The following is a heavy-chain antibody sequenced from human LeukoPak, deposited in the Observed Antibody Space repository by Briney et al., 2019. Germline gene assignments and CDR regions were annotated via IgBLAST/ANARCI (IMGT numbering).Heavy chain of an antibody. J-gene: IGHJ3*02. CDR2: IYTSGST. D-gene: IGHD6-6*01. CDR3: ARVGHSSPSSDAFDI. V-gene: IGHV4-4*07. Sequence: SETLSLTCTVSGGSISSYYWSWIRQPAGKGLEWIGRIYTSGSTNYNPSLKSRVTVSVDTSKNQFSLKLSSVTAADTAVYYCARVGHSSPSSDAFDIWGQGTMVTVSS. CDR1: GGSISSYY.